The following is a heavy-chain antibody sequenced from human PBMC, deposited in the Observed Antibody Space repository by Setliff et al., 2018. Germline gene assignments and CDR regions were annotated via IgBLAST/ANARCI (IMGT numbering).Heavy chain of an antibody. CDR2: IYTDGST. CDR3: ARVTGFSYMDV. CDR1: GDSISRAKYY. Sequence: SETLSLTCTVSGDSISRAKYYWSWIRQSAGKGLECIGRIYTDGSTKYNPSLNSRVTLSIGTSKNQFSLRLSSVTAADTAVYFCARVTGFSYMDVWGKGTTVTVSS. D-gene: IGHD3-3*01. J-gene: IGHJ6*03. V-gene: IGHV4-61*02.